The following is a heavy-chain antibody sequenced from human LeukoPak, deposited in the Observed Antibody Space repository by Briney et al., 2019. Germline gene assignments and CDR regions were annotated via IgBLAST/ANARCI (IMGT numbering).Heavy chain of an antibody. J-gene: IGHJ4*02. CDR2: INAGNGNT. V-gene: IGHV1-3*01. CDR1: GYTFSSYA. Sequence: APVTVSCKASGYTFSSYAMHWVRQAPGQRPEWMGWINAGNGNTKYSQKFQGRVTITRDTSASTAYMELSSLRAEDTAVYYCARVSSSWSGSFGYWGQGTLVTVSS. D-gene: IGHD6-13*01. CDR3: ARVSSSWSGSFGY.